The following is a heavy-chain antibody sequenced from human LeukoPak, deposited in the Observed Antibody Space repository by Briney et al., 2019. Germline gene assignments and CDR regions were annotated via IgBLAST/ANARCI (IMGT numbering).Heavy chain of an antibody. J-gene: IGHJ3*02. CDR2: IRYDGSNK. V-gene: IGHV3-30*02. CDR3: ARYFDYGDAFDI. D-gene: IGHD4-17*01. Sequence: PGGSLRLSCAASGFTFGSYGMHWVRQAPGKGLEWVAFIRYDGSNKYYADSVKGRFTISRDKSKNTLYLQMNNLRDEDTAVYYCARYFDYGDAFDIWGQGKMVTVSS. CDR1: GFTFGSYG.